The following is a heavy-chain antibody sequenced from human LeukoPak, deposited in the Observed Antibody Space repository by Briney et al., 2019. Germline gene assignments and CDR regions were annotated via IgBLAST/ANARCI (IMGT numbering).Heavy chain of an antibody. J-gene: IGHJ5*02. Sequence: GASVKVSCKASGGTFSSYAISWVRQAPGQGLEWMGGIIPIFGTANYAQKFQGRVAITTDESTSTAYMELSSLRSEDTAVYYCARDEHGYHDILTGYYTTWGQGTLVTVSS. CDR2: IIPIFGTA. D-gene: IGHD3-9*01. CDR1: GGTFSSYA. V-gene: IGHV1-69*05. CDR3: ARDEHGYHDILTGYYTT.